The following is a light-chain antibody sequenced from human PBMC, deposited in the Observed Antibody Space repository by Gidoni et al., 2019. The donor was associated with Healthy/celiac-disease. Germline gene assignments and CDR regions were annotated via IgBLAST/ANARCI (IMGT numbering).Light chain of an antibody. J-gene: IGKJ4*01. CDR3: QQRSNWRWIT. CDR1: QSVISY. CDR2: DAS. Sequence: ELVLTQSPATLSLSARERATLSCMVSQSVISYLAGYQQKPGQAPSLLIYDASNTATGIPARFSGSGSGTEFTLTIISREPEDFAVYYCQQRSNWRWITFGGXTKVEIK. V-gene: IGKV3-11*01.